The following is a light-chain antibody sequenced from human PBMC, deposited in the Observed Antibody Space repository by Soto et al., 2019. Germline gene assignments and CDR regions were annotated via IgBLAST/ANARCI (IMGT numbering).Light chain of an antibody. CDR2: GAS. CDR1: QSVSSSY. CDR3: QHYGSSPFN. V-gene: IGKV3-20*01. Sequence: ELVLTQSPGTLSLSPGERATLSCRASQSVSSSYLAWYQQTTGQAPRLLVYGASSRATGIPDRFIGSGSGTDLTLTISRVEPEDFAVYYCQHYGSSPFNFSPGTRVDI. J-gene: IGKJ3*01.